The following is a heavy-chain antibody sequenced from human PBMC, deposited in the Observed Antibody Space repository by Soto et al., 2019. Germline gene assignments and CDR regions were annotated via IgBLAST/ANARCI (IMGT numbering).Heavy chain of an antibody. V-gene: IGHV3-73*02. Sequence: EVQLVESGGGLVQPGGSLKLSCAASGFTFSGSAMHWVRQASGKGLEWVGRIRSKANSYATAYAASVKGRFTISRDDSKNTAYLQMNSLKTEVTAVYYCTRRDSSSSTWGQGTLVTVSS. D-gene: IGHD6-6*01. CDR1: GFTFSGSA. CDR3: TRRDSSSST. J-gene: IGHJ4*02. CDR2: IRSKANSYAT.